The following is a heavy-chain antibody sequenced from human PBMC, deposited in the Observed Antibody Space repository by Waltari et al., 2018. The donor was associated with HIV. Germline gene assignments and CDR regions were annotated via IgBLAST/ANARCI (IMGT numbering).Heavy chain of an antibody. CDR1: DSFVNTNY. D-gene: IGHD3-9*01. Sequence: AESGGTLIQPGGSLRLSCVADDSFVNTNYMTWVRQAPGKSLEWVAIIYPGGDTHYSDSVKGRFSLSRDNFRNTVFLQMNNLIFDDTALYFCAKGVRYLGPWGPGTRVTVSS. CDR2: IYPGGDT. V-gene: IGHV3-53*05. J-gene: IGHJ5*02. CDR3: AKGVRYLGP.